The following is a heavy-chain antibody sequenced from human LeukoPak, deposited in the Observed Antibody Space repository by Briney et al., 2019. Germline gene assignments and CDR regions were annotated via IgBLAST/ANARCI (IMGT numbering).Heavy chain of an antibody. CDR1: GFTFSSYE. J-gene: IGHJ6*04. V-gene: IGHV3-48*03. Sequence: GGSLRLSCAASGFTFSSYEMNWVRQAPGKGLEWVSYISSSGSTIYYAASVKGRFTISRDTAKNSLYLQMNSMRAEETAVYYCAELGITMIGGVWGKGTTVTISS. D-gene: IGHD3-10*02. CDR3: AELGITMIGGV. CDR2: ISSSGSTI.